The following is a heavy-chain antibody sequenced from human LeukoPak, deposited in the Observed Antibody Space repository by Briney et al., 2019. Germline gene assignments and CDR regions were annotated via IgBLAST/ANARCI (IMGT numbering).Heavy chain of an antibody. J-gene: IGHJ4*02. CDR3: AKDAISSIAVRRFDY. D-gene: IGHD6-6*01. Sequence: PGGSLRLSCTVSGFTVSSNSMSWVRQAPGKGLEWVSFVYSGTIHYSDSVKGRFTISRDNSKNTLYLQMNSLRAEDTAVYYCAKDAISSIAVRRFDYWGQGTLVTVSS. V-gene: IGHV3-53*01. CDR1: GFTVSSNS. CDR2: VYSGTI.